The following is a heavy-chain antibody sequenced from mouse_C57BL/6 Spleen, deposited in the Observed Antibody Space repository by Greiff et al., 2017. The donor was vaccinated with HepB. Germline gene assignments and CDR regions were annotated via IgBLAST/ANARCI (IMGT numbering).Heavy chain of an antibody. V-gene: IGHV1-26*01. CDR3: AREGYYYGNVFAY. J-gene: IGHJ3*01. CDR1: GYTFTDYY. Sequence: VQLKQSGPELVKPGASVKISCKASGYTFTDYYMNWVKQSHGKSLEWIGDINPNNGGTSYNQKFKGKATLTVDKSSSTAYMELRSLTSEDSAVYYCAREGYYYGNVFAYWGQGTLVTVSA. D-gene: IGHD1-1*01. CDR2: INPNNGGT.